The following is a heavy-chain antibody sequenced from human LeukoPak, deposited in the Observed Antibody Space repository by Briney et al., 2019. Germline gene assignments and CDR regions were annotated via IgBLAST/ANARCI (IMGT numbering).Heavy chain of an antibody. V-gene: IGHV4-59*08. CDR3: ARHPPKSFFDY. CDR2: IYYSGST. CDR1: GGSISSYY. D-gene: IGHD1-26*01. Sequence: KTSETLSLTCTVSGGSISSYYWSWIRQPPGKGLEWIAYIYYSGSTNYNPSLKSRVTISVDTSKNQCSLKLSSVTAADTAVYYCARHPPKSFFDYWGQGTLVTVSS. J-gene: IGHJ4*02.